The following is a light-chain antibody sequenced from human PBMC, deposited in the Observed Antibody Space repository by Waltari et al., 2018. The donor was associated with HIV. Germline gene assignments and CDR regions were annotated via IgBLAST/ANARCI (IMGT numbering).Light chain of an antibody. J-gene: IGLJ3*02. CDR1: RYILGSTY. Sequence: QSVLTQPPSASGTPGQRIAISCSGSRYILGSTYVYWYQQLPGTAPKVLIYRSNQRPSGVPDRFSGSKSGTSASLAISALRSEDEADYYCATWDDSLSGPVFGGGTKLTVL. CDR3: ATWDDSLSGPV. CDR2: RSN. V-gene: IGLV1-47*01.